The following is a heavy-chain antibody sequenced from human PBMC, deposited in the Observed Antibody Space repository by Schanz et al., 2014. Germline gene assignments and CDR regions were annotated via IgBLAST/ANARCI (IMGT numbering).Heavy chain of an antibody. CDR2: IYHSGST. Sequence: QVQLQESGPGLVKPSGTLSLTCAVSGGSISSSNWWSWVRQPPGKGLEWIGEIYHSGSTNYKPSLKSRVTISAYKPKTRFSRMLRSVTAADTAVYYCARRSVSPSGNSYGYVVAWFDPGGQGTLVTVSS. CDR3: ARRSVSPSGNSYGYVVAWFDP. J-gene: IGHJ5*02. CDR1: GGSISSSNW. V-gene: IGHV4-4*02. D-gene: IGHD5-18*01.